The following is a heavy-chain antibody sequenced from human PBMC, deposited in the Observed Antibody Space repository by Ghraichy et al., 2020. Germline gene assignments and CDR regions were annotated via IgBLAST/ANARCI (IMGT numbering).Heavy chain of an antibody. V-gene: IGHV3-74*01. CDR1: GFTFSSYW. D-gene: IGHD4-17*01. Sequence: LSLTCAASGFTFSSYWMHWVRQAPGKGLVWVSRVNSDGSSTSYADSVKGRFTISRDNAKNTLYLHMNSLRAEDTAVFYCARLGASTVTRWGQGTLVTVSA. CDR2: VNSDGSST. J-gene: IGHJ4*02. CDR3: ARLGASTVTR.